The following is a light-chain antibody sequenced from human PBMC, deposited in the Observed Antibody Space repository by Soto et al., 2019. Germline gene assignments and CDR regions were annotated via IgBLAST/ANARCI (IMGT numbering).Light chain of an antibody. CDR1: QSLLHRNGYNY. V-gene: IGKV2-28*01. J-gene: IGKJ1*01. CDR3: VQALESPT. Sequence: DIVMTQSPLTLPVTPGEPASIYCRSSQSLLHRNGYNYLDWYLQKPGQSPQLLIYLGSNRASGVPDRFSGSGSGTDFTLKLSRVQAEDVAVSSCVQALESPTFGQGSKVDIK. CDR2: LGS.